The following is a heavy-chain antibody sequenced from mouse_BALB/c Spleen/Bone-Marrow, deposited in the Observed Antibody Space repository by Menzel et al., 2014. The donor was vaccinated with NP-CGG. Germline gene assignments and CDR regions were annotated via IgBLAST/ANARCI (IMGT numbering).Heavy chain of an antibody. V-gene: IGHV1-7*01. CDR1: GYTFTSYW. J-gene: IGHJ4*01. D-gene: IGHD1-1*01. CDR3: ARPAYYYGSSYDAMDY. Sequence: VKLQESGAELAKPGASVKMSCKASGYTFTSYWMHWVKQRPGQGLEWIGYINPSTGYTEYNQKFKDKATLTADKSSSTAYMQLSSLASEDSAIYYCARPAYYYGSSYDAMDYWGQGTSVTVSS. CDR2: INPSTGYT.